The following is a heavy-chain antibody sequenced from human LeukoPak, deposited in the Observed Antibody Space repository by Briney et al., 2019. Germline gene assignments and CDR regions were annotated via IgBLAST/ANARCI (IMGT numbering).Heavy chain of an antibody. D-gene: IGHD3-9*01. CDR3: ARAKSNYDILTGDYYYYYMDV. J-gene: IGHJ6*03. CDR1: GGSISSHY. Sequence: SETLSLTCTVSGGSISSHYWSWIRQPPGKGLEWIGHIYYSGSTNYNPSLKSRVTISVDTSKNQFSLKLSSVTAADTAVYYCARAKSNYDILTGDYYYYYMDVWGKGTTVTVSS. CDR2: IYYSGST. V-gene: IGHV4-59*11.